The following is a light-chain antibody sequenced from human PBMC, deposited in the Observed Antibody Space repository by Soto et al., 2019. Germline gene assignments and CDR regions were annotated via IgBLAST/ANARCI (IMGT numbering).Light chain of an antibody. V-gene: IGKV3-20*01. CDR3: QQYGSSPQT. J-gene: IGKJ1*01. CDR1: QTVSNSY. Sequence: EIVLTQSPGTLSLSPGERATLSCRASQTVSNSYLAWYQQKPGQAPRLLIFDASTRATVIPDRFSGSGSRTDFTLTISRLEPEDFAVYYCQQYGSSPQTFGQGTKVEIK. CDR2: DAS.